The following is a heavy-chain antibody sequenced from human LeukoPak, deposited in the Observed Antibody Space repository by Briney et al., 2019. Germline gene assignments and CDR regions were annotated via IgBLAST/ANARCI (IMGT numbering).Heavy chain of an antibody. D-gene: IGHD6-13*01. V-gene: IGHV3-30*04. Sequence: PGRSLGLSCAASGFTFSSYAMHWVRQAPGKGLEWVAVIPYDGSNKYYADSVKGRFTISRDNSKNTLYLQMNSLRAEDTAVYYCARDQGPSIAAAGTYFQHWGQGTLVTVSS. CDR1: GFTFSSYA. CDR3: ARDQGPSIAAAGTYFQH. CDR2: IPYDGSNK. J-gene: IGHJ1*01.